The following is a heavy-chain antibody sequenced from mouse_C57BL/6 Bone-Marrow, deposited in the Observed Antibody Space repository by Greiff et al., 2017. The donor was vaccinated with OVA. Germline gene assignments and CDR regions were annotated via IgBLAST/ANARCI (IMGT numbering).Heavy chain of an antibody. V-gene: IGHV1-53*01. CDR2: INPSNGGT. J-gene: IGHJ4*01. CDR1: GYTFTSYW. D-gene: IGHD1-1*01. Sequence: VQLQQPGTELVKPGASVKLSCKASGYTFTSYWMHWVKQRPGQGLEWIGNINPSNGGTNYNQKFKSKATLTVDKSSSTAYMQLSSLTSEDSAVYYCARTCYYCARPPYAMDYWGQGTSVTVSS. CDR3: ARTCYYCARPPYAMDY.